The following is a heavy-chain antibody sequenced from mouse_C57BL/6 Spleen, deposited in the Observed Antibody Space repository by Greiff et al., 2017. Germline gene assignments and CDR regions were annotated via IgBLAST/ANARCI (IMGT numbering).Heavy chain of an antibody. Sequence: VQVVESGAELVKPGASVKLSCKASGYTFTEYTIHWVKQRSGQGLEWIGWFYPGSGSIKYNEKFKDKATLTADKSSSTVYMELSRLTSEDSAVYFCARHEDGYSPFDYWGQGTTLTVSS. CDR3: ARHEDGYSPFDY. V-gene: IGHV1-62-2*01. CDR2: FYPGSGSI. D-gene: IGHD2-12*01. CDR1: GYTFTEYT. J-gene: IGHJ2*01.